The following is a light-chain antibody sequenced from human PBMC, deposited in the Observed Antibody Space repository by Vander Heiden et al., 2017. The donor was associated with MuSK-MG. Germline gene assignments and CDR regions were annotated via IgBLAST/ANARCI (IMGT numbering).Light chain of an antibody. J-gene: IGKJ4*01. CDR2: AAS. Sequence: DIQMTQSPSSLSASVGDRVTITCRASQSISSYLNWYQQKPGKAPKLLIYAASSWQSGVPSRFSGSGYGTDFTLTISSRQPEDFAAYYCQQSDNNPPLTVGGGTKVEIK. CDR3: QQSDNNPPLT. V-gene: IGKV1-39*01. CDR1: QSISSY.